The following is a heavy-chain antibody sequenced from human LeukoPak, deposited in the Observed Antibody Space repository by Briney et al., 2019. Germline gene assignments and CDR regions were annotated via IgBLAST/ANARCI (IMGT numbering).Heavy chain of an antibody. CDR3: ARRASGSGGTQAGMDV. CDR2: ILYTGSS. V-gene: IGHV4-39*01. CDR1: GGSIRSDVHY. D-gene: IGHD2-15*01. Sequence: SETLSLTCTVSGGSIRSDVHYWDWIRQPPGKGLEWFGRILYTGSSWVKPSLNSRASISVDTSNNQFSLRLRSVHATDTALYHCARRASGSGGTQAGMDVWGQGTTVTVSS. J-gene: IGHJ6*02.